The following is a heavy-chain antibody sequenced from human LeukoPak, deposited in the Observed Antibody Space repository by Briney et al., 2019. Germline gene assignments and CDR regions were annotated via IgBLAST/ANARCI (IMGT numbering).Heavy chain of an antibody. CDR1: GFTFSSYA. J-gene: IGHJ6*02. V-gene: IGHV3-23*01. Sequence: PGGSLRLSCAASGFTFSSYAMSWVRQAPGKGLEWVSAVSGSGGSTYYADSVKDRFTISRDNSKNTLYLQMNSLRAEDTAVYYCAKGLYDFWSGYYIYYYYYGMDVWGQGTTVTVSS. D-gene: IGHD3-3*01. CDR3: AKGLYDFWSGYYIYYYYYGMDV. CDR2: VSGSGGST.